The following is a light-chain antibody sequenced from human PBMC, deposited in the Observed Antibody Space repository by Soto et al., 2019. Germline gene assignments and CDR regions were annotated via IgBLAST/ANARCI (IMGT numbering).Light chain of an antibody. V-gene: IGKV1-39*01. CDR2: ATS. CDR1: QYINKY. J-gene: IGKJ2*01. Sequence: DIQMTQSPSSLSAAVGDSVTITCRASQYINKYLNWYHQTPGKAPKLLVFATSTLHNGVPSRFSGSRSGTDFSLTITSLQPEDFATYYCQQSYSSPYTFGQGTKLEIK. CDR3: QQSYSSPYT.